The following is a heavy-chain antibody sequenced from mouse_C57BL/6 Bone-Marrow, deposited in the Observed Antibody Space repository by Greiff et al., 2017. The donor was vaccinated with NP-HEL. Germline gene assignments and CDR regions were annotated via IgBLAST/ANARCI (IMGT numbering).Heavy chain of an antibody. CDR1: GFSLTSYA. Sequence: VQLVESGPGLVAPSQSLSITCTVSGFSLTSYAISWVRQPPGKGLEWLGVIWTGGGSNYNSALKSRLSISKDNSKSQVFLKMISRQTADTARDYCARYYDYDEDAMDYWGQGTSVTVSS. D-gene: IGHD2-4*01. V-gene: IGHV2-9-1*01. J-gene: IGHJ4*01. CDR2: IWTGGGS. CDR3: ARYYDYDEDAMDY.